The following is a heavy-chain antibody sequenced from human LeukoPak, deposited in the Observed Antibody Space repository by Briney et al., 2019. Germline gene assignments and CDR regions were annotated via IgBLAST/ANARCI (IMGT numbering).Heavy chain of an antibody. V-gene: IGHV3-23*01. J-gene: IGHJ6*04. CDR1: GFTFSSYG. CDR2: ISGCCGST. CDR3: AKDPSAYGSGYYYGMDV. D-gene: IGHD3-10*01. Sequence: PGRSLRLSCAASGFTFSSYGMHWVRQAPGKGLEWVSAISGCCGSTYYADSVKGRFTISRDNSKNTLYLQMHSLRAEDTAVYYCAKDPSAYGSGYYYGMDVWGKGSTVTVSS.